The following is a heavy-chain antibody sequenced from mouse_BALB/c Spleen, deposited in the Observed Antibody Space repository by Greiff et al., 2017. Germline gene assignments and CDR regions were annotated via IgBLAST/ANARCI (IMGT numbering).Heavy chain of an antibody. D-gene: IGHD4-1*02. CDR1: GFSFTGYG. V-gene: IGHV2-6-7*01. Sequence: QVQLKESGPGLVAPSQSLSITCTVSGFSFTGYGVNCVRQPPGKGLEWLGMIWGDGSTDYNSALKSRLSISKDNSKSQVFLKMNSLQTDDTARYYCARVGPQLVYFDYWGQGTTLTVSS. CDR3: ARVGPQLVYFDY. CDR2: IWGDGST. J-gene: IGHJ2*01.